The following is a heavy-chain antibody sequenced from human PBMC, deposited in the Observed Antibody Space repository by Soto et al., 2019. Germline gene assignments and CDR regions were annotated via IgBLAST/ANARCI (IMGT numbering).Heavy chain of an antibody. CDR1: GYTFITYG. Sequence: ASVKVSCKASGYTFITYGVTWVRQAPGQGLEWMGWITPYNGKTHYAQKFQDRVTMTADTAATTAYMELRSLTSDDSAMYFCARDTSHYFDHWGQGILVTVSS. V-gene: IGHV1-18*01. J-gene: IGHJ4*02. D-gene: IGHD2-2*01. CDR2: ITPYNGKT. CDR3: ARDTSHYFDH.